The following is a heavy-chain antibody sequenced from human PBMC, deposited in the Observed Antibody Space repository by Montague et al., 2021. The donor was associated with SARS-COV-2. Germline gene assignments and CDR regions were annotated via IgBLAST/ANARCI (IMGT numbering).Heavy chain of an antibody. D-gene: IGHD2-2*01. Sequence: SETRSLTCTVSHYSITYAYYWGWVRQPPGKGLEWIGNIWHGGSTXXNPSLKSRVTISVDTSKNQFSLKLTSVTAADTAAYYCARTSQYCDTTSCYLPNAMDVWGQGTTVTVSS. J-gene: IGHJ6*02. V-gene: IGHV4-38-2*02. CDR1: HYSITYAYY. CDR3: ARTSQYCDTTSCYLPNAMDV. CDR2: IWHGGST.